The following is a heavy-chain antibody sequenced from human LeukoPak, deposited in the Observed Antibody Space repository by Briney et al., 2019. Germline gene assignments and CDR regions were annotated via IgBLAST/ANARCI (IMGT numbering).Heavy chain of an antibody. CDR2: INSSGSN. J-gene: IGHJ4*02. CDR1: GGSFSGYY. V-gene: IGHV4-34*01. D-gene: IGHD4-17*01. CDR3: ARGTMTTVTYYFDY. Sequence: SGTLSLTCAAYGGSFSGYYWSWIRQPPGKGLEWIGEINSSGSNNYYPSLKSRVTISVDTSKNQFSPKLSSVTAADTAVYYCARGTMTTVTYYFDYWGQGTLVTVSS.